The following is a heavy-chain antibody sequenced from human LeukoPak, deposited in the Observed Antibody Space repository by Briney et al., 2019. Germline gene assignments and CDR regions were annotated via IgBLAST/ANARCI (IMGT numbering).Heavy chain of an antibody. V-gene: IGHV1-8*01. D-gene: IGHD1-26*01. J-gene: IGHJ4*02. CDR3: ARGVGATQASYDY. CDR2: MNPNSGNT. Sequence: ASVKVSCKASGYTFSSYDINWVRQATGQGLEWMGWMNPNSGNTGHAQKFQGRVTMTRNTSISTAYMELSSLRSEDTAVYYCARGVGATQASYDYWGQGTLVTVSS. CDR1: GYTFSSYD.